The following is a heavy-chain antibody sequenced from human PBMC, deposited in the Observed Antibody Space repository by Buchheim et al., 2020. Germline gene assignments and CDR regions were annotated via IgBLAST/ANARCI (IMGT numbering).Heavy chain of an antibody. Sequence: QLVESGGALVQPGGSLRLSCVASMSTFSNSEMNWVRQTPGKGLEWVSYISSSSSTIYYADSVKGRFTISRDNAKNSLYLQMNSLRDEDTAVYYCARDIPLDYYDSRGGWFDPWGQGTL. D-gene: IGHD3-22*01. CDR1: MSTFSNSE. J-gene: IGHJ5*02. CDR3: ARDIPLDYYDSRGGWFDP. CDR2: ISSSSSTI. V-gene: IGHV3-48*03.